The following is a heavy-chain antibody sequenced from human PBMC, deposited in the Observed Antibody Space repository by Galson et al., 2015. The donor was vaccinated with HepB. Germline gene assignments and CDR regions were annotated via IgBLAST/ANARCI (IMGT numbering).Heavy chain of an antibody. D-gene: IGHD3-16*01. Sequence: SVKVSCKVSGYTLTELSMHWVRQAPGKGLEWMGGFDPEDGETIYAQKFQGRVTMTKDTSTDTAYMELSSLRSEDTAVYYCATCHPGGSWFDPWGQGTLVTVSS. CDR3: ATCHPGGSWFDP. CDR2: FDPEDGET. V-gene: IGHV1-24*01. CDR1: GYTLTELS. J-gene: IGHJ5*02.